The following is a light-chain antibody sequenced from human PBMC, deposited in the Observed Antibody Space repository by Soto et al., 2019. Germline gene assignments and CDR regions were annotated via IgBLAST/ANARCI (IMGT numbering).Light chain of an antibody. Sequence: EIVMTQSPATLSVSPGERATFSCRASQSVSSNLAWYQQKPGQAPRLLIFGASIRDTGIPDRFSGSGSGTDFTLTISSLEPEDFAVYYCQQRSNWPPTWTFGQGTKVDIK. CDR1: QSVSSN. V-gene: IGKV3-11*01. CDR2: GAS. CDR3: QQRSNWPPTWT. J-gene: IGKJ1*01.